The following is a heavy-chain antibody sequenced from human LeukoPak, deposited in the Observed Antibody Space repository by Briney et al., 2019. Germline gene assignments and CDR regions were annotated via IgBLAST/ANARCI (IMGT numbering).Heavy chain of an antibody. Sequence: GGSLRLSCSASGFTFSSYGMHWVRQAPGKGLEWVAFIRYDGSNKYYADSVKGRFTISRDNSKNTLYLQMNSLRAEDTAVYYCAKPKTLVDINYYMDVWGKGTTVTVSS. J-gene: IGHJ6*03. CDR1: GFTFSSYG. V-gene: IGHV3-30*02. D-gene: IGHD2-15*01. CDR3: AKPKTLVDINYYMDV. CDR2: IRYDGSNK.